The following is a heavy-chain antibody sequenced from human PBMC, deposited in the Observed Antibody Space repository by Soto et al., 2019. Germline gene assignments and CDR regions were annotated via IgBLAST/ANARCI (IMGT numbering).Heavy chain of an antibody. CDR3: ARDWGNCTGGSCYSDYYYYYGMDV. V-gene: IGHV1-18*01. Sequence: VSVKVSCKASGYTFPNYGISWVRQAPGQGLEWMGWISAYNGNTNYAQKLQGRVTMTTDTSTYTAYMELRSLRSDDTAVYYCARDWGNCTGGSCYSDYYYYYGMDVWGQGTTVTVSS. CDR2: ISAYNGNT. D-gene: IGHD2-15*01. J-gene: IGHJ6*02. CDR1: GYTFPNYG.